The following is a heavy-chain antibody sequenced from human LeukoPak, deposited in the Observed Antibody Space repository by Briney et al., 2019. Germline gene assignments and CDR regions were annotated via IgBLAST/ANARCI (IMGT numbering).Heavy chain of an antibody. CDR3: AREGTAMASWGVDY. D-gene: IGHD5-18*01. Sequence: GASVKVSCKASGYTFTSYTISWVRQAPGQGLEWMGRIIPILGIANYAQKFQGRVTITADKSTSTAYMELSSLRSEDTAVYYCAREGTAMASWGVDYWGQGTLVTVSS. CDR2: IIPILGIA. V-gene: IGHV1-69*04. CDR1: GYTFTSYT. J-gene: IGHJ4*02.